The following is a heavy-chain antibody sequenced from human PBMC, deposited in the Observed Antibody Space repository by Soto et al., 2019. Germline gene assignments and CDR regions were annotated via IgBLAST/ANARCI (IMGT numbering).Heavy chain of an antibody. CDR2: IYYTGSA. V-gene: IGHV4-31*03. CDR3: AREAYYYDSSGYFSKYFDS. Sequence: SETLSLTCTVSGGSISSGGYYWSWIRQHPGKGLEWIGYIYYTGSAYYNPSLKSRLTISVDTSKNQFSLKLSSVTAEDTAVYYCAREAYYYDSSGYFSKYFDSWGQGTLVTVSS. CDR1: GGSISSGGYY. J-gene: IGHJ4*02. D-gene: IGHD3-22*01.